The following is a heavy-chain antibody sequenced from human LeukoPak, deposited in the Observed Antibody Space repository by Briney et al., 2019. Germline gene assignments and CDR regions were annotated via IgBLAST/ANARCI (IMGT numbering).Heavy chain of an antibody. J-gene: IGHJ4*02. D-gene: IGHD6-19*01. V-gene: IGHV3-48*03. CDR2: ISSSDGTR. Sequence: GGSLRLSCAASGFTFCSYEMNWVRQAPGKGLEWGSYISSSDGTRTYAASVKGRFTISRDNAKNSLYLEMNSLRSEDTAVYYCAREIVSAVAGNFDYWGQGTLVTVSS. CDR3: AREIVSAVAGNFDY. CDR1: GFTFCSYE.